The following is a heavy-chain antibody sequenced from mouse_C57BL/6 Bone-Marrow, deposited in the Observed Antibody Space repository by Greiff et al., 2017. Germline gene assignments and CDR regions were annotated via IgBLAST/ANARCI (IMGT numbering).Heavy chain of an antibody. CDR2: IDPENGDT. V-gene: IGHV14-4*01. Sequence: VQLQQSGAELVRPGASVKLSCTASGFNIKDDYMHWVKQRPEQGLEWIGWIDPENGDTEYASKFQGKATITADTSSNTAYLQLSSLTSEDTAVYYCTTAGYDEGGFDYWGQGTTLTVSS. D-gene: IGHD2-2*01. CDR3: TTAGYDEGGFDY. CDR1: GFNIKDDY. J-gene: IGHJ2*01.